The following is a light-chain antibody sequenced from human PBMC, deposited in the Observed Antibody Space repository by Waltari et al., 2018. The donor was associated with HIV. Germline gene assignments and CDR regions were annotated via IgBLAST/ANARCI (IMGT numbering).Light chain of an antibody. CDR3: VLYMGSENWV. CDR1: SRPLTTTSS. J-gene: IGLJ3*02. Sequence: QTVVTQEPSSSVSPAVTVTLTFGSTSRPLTTTSSPTWYQQTPGQALITLNYSTHPRCSGVPVRVSGSILGNKAALTITGAQADDESDYYCVLYMGSENWVFGGGTKLTVL. V-gene: IGLV8-61*01. CDR2: STH.